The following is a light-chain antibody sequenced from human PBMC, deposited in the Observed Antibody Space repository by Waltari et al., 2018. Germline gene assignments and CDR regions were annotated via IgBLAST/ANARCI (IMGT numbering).Light chain of an antibody. CDR1: SSDVGSYNL. V-gene: IGLV2-23*01. CDR3: CSYTAGSTWV. CDR2: EGS. J-gene: IGLJ3*02. Sequence: QSALTQPASVSGSPGQSITISCTGTSSDVGSYNLVSWYQQHPGKDPKLMIYEGSKRPSGVSNRFSGSKSGNTASLTISGLQAEDEADYYCCSYTAGSTWVFGGGTKLTVL.